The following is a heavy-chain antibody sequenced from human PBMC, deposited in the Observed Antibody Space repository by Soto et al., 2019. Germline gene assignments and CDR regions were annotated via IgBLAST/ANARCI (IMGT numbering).Heavy chain of an antibody. D-gene: IGHD6-13*01. CDR1: GYTFTGYY. J-gene: IGHJ6*04. CDR3: AREIIAAATYYYYGMDL. CDR2: INPNSGGT. Sequence: ASVKVSCKASGYTFTGYYMHWVRQAPGQGLEWMGWINPNSGGTNYAQKFQGWVTMTRDTSISTAYMELSRLRSDDTAVYYCAREIIAAATYYYYGMDLWGKGTTVTVST. V-gene: IGHV1-2*04.